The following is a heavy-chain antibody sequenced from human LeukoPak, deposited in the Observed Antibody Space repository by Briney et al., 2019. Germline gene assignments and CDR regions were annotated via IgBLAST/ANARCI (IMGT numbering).Heavy chain of an antibody. CDR1: GGSISSSDYY. CDR3: ARALGYCSGGSCTRGYNWFDP. J-gene: IGHJ5*02. CDR2: IYYGGST. D-gene: IGHD2-15*01. Sequence: SETLSLTCTVSGGSISSSDYYWGWIRQPPGTGLEWIGCIYYGGSTYYNPSLKSRVTVSVDTSMNKSSLKLSFVTTADTAVYYCARALGYCSGGSCTRGYNWFDPWGQGTLVTVPS. V-gene: IGHV4-39*01.